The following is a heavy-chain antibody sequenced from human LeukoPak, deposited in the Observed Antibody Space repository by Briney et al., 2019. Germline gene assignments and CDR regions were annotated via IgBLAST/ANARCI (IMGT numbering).Heavy chain of an antibody. J-gene: IGHJ3*02. V-gene: IGHV4-39*07. CDR2: IFYSGST. Sequence: PSETLSLTCSVSGGSISTSSYYWGWVRQPPGKGLEWIGNIFYSGSTYYSPSLKSRVTISLDTSKNQFSLTLNSVTAADTAVYYCVRADYNGGNPGSFDIWGRGTMVTVSS. D-gene: IGHD2-8*01. CDR3: VRADYNGGNPGSFDI. CDR1: GGSISTSSYY.